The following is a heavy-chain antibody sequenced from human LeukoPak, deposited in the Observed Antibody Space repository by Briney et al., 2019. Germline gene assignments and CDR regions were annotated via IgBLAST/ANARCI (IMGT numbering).Heavy chain of an antibody. CDR2: IYYSGST. Sequence: SQTLSLTCTVSGGSISSGGYYWSWIRQHTGKGLEWIGYIYYSGSTDYNPSLKSRVTISVDTSKNQFSLKLSSVTAADTAVYYCARVVVTTVDLRFDYRGKGSQVTVST. V-gene: IGHV4-31*03. CDR1: GGSISSGGYY. D-gene: IGHD2-21*02. J-gene: IGHJ4*02. CDR3: ARVVVTTVDLRFDY.